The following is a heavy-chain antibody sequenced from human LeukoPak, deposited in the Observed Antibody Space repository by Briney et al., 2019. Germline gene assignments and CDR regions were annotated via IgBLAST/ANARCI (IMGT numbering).Heavy chain of an antibody. V-gene: IGHV3-13*01. Sequence: GGSLRLSCAASGLTLSRFDMHWVRQTTGKGLEWVSAIGTGGDTYYAGSVKGRFTISREDAKNSLYLQMNSLRAEDTAVYYCAVIAKLATHCDYWGQGTLVTVSS. CDR2: IGTGGDT. CDR3: AVIAKLATHCDY. J-gene: IGHJ4*02. CDR1: GLTLSRFD. D-gene: IGHD1-26*01.